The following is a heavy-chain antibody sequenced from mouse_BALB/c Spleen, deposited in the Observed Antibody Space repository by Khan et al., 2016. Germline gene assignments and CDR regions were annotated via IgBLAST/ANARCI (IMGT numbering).Heavy chain of an antibody. CDR1: GYTFTNYG. V-gene: IGHV9-1*02. CDR2: INTYTGEP. J-gene: IGHJ2*01. Sequence: QIQLVQSGPELKKPGETVKISCKASGYTFTNYGMNWVKQAPGKGLKWMGWINTYTGEPTYADDFKGRFVFSLETSASTAYLQINTLKNEDMATYFCARFRSANYWGQGTTLTVSS. D-gene: IGHD6-1*01. CDR3: ARFRSANY.